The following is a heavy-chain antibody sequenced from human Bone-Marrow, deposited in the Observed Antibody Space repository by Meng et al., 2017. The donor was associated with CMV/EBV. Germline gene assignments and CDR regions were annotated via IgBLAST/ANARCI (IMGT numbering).Heavy chain of an antibody. J-gene: IGHJ4*02. V-gene: IGHV3-72*01. CDR1: GFTFTDHY. D-gene: IGHD4-11*01. CDR2: TRNAANSYTT. CDR3: TRGPAQKNDYSFPFDY. Sequence: GESLKISCAASGFTFTDHYMDWVRQAPGKGLEWVGRTRNAANSYTTEYAASVKGRFTISRQDSQNSIYLQMNSLRLEDTAVYYCTRGPAQKNDYSFPFDYCGQGTLVTASS.